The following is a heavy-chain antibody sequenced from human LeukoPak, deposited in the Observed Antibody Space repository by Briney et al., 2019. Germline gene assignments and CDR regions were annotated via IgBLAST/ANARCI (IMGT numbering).Heavy chain of an antibody. D-gene: IGHD1-1*01. CDR3: VRHRGYNCGPSDH. V-gene: IGHV4-39*01. CDR2: IYYSGKS. J-gene: IGHJ4*02. CDR1: GGSISSNGFY. Sequence: PSETLSLTCTVSGGSISSNGFYWGWIRQPPGKGLEWIGSIYYSGKSYYYPSLKSRVTISVDTSKNRFSLKVSSVTAADTAVYYCVRHRGYNCGPSDHWGQGALVSVSS.